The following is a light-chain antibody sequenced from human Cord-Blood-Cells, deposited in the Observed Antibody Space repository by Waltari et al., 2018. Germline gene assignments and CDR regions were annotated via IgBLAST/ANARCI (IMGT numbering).Light chain of an antibody. V-gene: IGLV2-23*02. CDR1: SSDVGSYNL. J-gene: IGLJ2*01. Sequence: QSALTQPASVSGSPGQPLTISCTGTSSDVGSYNLVSWYQQHPGKAPKPMIYEVSKRPSGVSNRFSGSKSGNTASLTISGLQAEDEADYYCCSYAGSSTFVVFGGGTKLTVL. CDR2: EVS. CDR3: CSYAGSSTFVV.